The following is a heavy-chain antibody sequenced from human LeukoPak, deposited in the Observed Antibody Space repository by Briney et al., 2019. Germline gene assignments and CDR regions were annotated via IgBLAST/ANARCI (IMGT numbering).Heavy chain of an antibody. CDR3: ARGYYYDSSVVGI. CDR1: GFTFGDYA. Sequence: PGGSLRLSCTASGFTFGDYAMSWFRQAPGKGLEWVSSISSSSSYIYYADSVKGRFTISRDNAKNSLYLQMNSLRAEDTAVYYCARGYYYDSSVVGIWGQGTMVTVSS. D-gene: IGHD3-22*01. J-gene: IGHJ3*02. V-gene: IGHV3-21*01. CDR2: ISSSSSYI.